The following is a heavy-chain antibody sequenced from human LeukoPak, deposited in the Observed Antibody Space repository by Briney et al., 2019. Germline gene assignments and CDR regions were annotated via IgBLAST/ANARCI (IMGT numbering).Heavy chain of an antibody. D-gene: IGHD5-12*01. CDR1: GYTLTELS. J-gene: IGHJ4*02. V-gene: IGHV1-24*01. CDR3: ATISGIVATAFDY. Sequence: ASVKVSCKVSGYTLTELSMHWVRQAPGKGLERLGGFDPEDGETIYAQKFQGRVTMTEDTSTDTAYMELSSLRSEDTAVYYCATISGIVATAFDYWGQGTLVTVSS. CDR2: FDPEDGET.